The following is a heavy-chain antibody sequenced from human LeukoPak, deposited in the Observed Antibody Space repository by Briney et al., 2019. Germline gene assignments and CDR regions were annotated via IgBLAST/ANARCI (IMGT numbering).Heavy chain of an antibody. Sequence: SGGSLRLSCAASGFTFSSYAMSWVRQAPGKGLEWVAVISYDGSNKYYADSVKGRFTISRDNSKNTLYLQMNSLRAEDTAVYYCARDPVPELWGQGTLVTVSS. CDR3: ARDPVPEL. D-gene: IGHD1-1*01. V-gene: IGHV3-30-3*01. CDR1: GFTFSSYA. J-gene: IGHJ4*02. CDR2: ISYDGSNK.